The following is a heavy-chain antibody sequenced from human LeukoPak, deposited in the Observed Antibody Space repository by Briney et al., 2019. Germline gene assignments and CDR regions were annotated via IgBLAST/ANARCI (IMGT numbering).Heavy chain of an antibody. J-gene: IGHJ4*02. CDR2: IKSKTDGGTT. V-gene: IGHV3-15*01. CDR3: TTAVAGTQAFDY. CDR1: GFTFSNAW. D-gene: IGHD6-19*01. Sequence: GGSLRLSCAASGFTFSNAWMSWVRQAPGQGLEWVVRIKSKTDGGTTAYAAPVTGRITISRDDSRSTLYLQMNSLKTEDTAVYYCTTAVAGTQAFDYWGQGTLVTVSS.